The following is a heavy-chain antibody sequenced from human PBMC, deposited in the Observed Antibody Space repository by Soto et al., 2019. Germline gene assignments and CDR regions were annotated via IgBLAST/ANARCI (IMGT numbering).Heavy chain of an antibody. V-gene: IGHV1-3*05. J-gene: IGHJ4*02. Sequence: QVQLVQSGAEEKKPGASVKVSCKASGYTFTSYAMHWVRQAPGQRLEWMGWINAGNGNTKYSQKFQGRVTITRDTSARTAYMELSSLRSEDTAVYYCARGSGYYDWDDYWGQGTLVTVSS. CDR1: GYTFTSYA. CDR2: INAGNGNT. D-gene: IGHD3-22*01. CDR3: ARGSGYYDWDDY.